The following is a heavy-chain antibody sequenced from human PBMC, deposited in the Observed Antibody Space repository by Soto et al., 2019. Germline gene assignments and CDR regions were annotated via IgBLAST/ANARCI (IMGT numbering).Heavy chain of an antibody. CDR1: GGSFSGYY. V-gene: IGHV4-34*01. D-gene: IGHD3-16*01. Sequence: WETRSLTCAVNGGSFSGYYWSWIRQPPGKGLEWIGEINHSGSTNYNPSLKSRVTISVDTSKNQFSLKLSSVTAADTAVYYCARGRSDYVWGSFCWVTHPHYVVYCGQATLFSVS. J-gene: IGHJ4*02. CDR2: INHSGST. CDR3: ARGRSDYVWGSFCWVTHPHYVVY.